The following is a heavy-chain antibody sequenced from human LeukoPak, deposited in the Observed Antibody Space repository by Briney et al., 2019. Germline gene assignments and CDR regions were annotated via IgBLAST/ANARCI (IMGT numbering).Heavy chain of an antibody. V-gene: IGHV4-39*07. CDR3: ARAGRDGYSPASDSFDI. Sequence: PSETLSLTCTVSGASITTTLYYWVWARQSPGKGLEWIGSFYYGGITYCHPSLKSRVTVSVDTSRSQFSLKLISVTAADTAVYYCARAGRDGYSPASDSFDIWGQGKTVTVSS. CDR2: FYYGGIT. D-gene: IGHD5-24*01. CDR1: GASITTTLYY. J-gene: IGHJ3*02.